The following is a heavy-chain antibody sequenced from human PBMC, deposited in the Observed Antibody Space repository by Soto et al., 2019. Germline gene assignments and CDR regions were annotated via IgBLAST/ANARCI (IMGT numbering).Heavy chain of an antibody. CDR1: GFSLSSTRMA. V-gene: IGHV2-5*02. CDR3: AHIVVAGLGYYFDY. Sequence: QITLKESGPTLVKPTQTLTLTCTFSGFSLSSTRMAVGWIRPPPGKALEWLALIYWDDDKRYSPFLNSRLTITKDTSKNQVVLTMSKMDPVDTARYYCAHIVVAGLGYYFDYWGEGTLVTVSS. CDR2: IYWDDDK. D-gene: IGHD6-19*01. J-gene: IGHJ4*02.